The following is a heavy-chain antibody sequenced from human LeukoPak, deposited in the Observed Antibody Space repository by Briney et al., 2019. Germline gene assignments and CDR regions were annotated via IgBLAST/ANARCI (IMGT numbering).Heavy chain of an antibody. CDR2: IWYDGSNK. D-gene: IGHD6-13*01. CDR3: ARDKMRGSSWYGDY. Sequence: GGSLRLSCAASGFTFSSYGMHWVRQAPGKGLEWVAVIWYDGSNKYYADSVKGRFTISRDNSKNTLYLQMNSLRAEDTAVYYCARDKMRGSSWYGDYWGQGTLVTVSS. CDR1: GFTFSSYG. J-gene: IGHJ4*02. V-gene: IGHV3-33*01.